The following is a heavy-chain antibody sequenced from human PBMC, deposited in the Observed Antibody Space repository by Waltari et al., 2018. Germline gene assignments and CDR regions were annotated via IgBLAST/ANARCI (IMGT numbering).Heavy chain of an antibody. CDR1: GFTFGTYA. CDR2: ISSDGGNK. V-gene: IGHV3-30-3*01. J-gene: IGHJ6*03. CDR3: ARDVRFLESLTAYYMDV. Sequence: QVQLVESGGGVVQPGRSLRVSCSASGFTFGTYAMHWVRQAPGKGLWGVAVISSDGGNKYCADSVKGRFIISRDNSKNTLYLQMNSLRAEDTAVYTCARDVRFLESLTAYYMDVWGKGTTVTISS. D-gene: IGHD3-3*01.